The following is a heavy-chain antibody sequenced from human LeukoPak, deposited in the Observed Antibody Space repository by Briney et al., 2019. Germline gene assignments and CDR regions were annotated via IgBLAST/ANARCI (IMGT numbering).Heavy chain of an antibody. Sequence: IPSETLSLTCTVSGGSISSYYWSWIRQPPGKGLEWIGYIYYSGSTTYNPSLKSRVTISVDTSKNQFSLKLSSVTAADTAVYYCARGYGDFDYWGQGTLVTVSS. V-gene: IGHV4-59*01. J-gene: IGHJ4*02. CDR3: ARGYGDFDY. CDR1: GGSISSYY. D-gene: IGHD4-17*01. CDR2: IYYSGST.